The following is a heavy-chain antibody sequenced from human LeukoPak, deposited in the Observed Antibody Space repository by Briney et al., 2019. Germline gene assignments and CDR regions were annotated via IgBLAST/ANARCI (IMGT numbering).Heavy chain of an antibody. D-gene: IGHD2-21*02. CDR1: GFIFDDYA. Sequence: GGSLRLSCAASGFIFDDYAMHWVRQVPRKGLEWVSGISWNTGTIGYADSVKGRFTISRDNAKNSLYLQMNSLRVEDTALYYCAKDAGGRWPLYYFDCWGQGTLVTVSS. V-gene: IGHV3-9*01. CDR3: AKDAGGRWPLYYFDC. J-gene: IGHJ4*02. CDR2: ISWNTGTI.